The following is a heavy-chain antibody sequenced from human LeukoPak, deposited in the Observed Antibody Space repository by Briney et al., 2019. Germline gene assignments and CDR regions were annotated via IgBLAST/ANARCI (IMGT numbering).Heavy chain of an antibody. CDR2: IKQDGCEK. Sequence: GSLRLSCAASGFTFSSYWMSWVRQAPGKGLEWVANIKQDGCEKYYVDSVKGRFTISRDNAKNSLYLQMNSLRAEDTAVYYCAREYSSGWYGYYFDYWGQGTLVTVSS. CDR3: AREYSSGWYGYYFDY. CDR1: GFTFSSYW. J-gene: IGHJ4*02. D-gene: IGHD6-19*01. V-gene: IGHV3-7*01.